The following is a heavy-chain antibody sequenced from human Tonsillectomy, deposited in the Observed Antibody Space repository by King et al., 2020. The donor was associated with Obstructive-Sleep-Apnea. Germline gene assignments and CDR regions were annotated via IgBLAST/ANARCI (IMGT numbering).Heavy chain of an antibody. CDR3: SIDSGYSYGSFAY. V-gene: IGHV3-43*01. Sequence: VQLVESGGVVVQPGGSLRLSCAASGFTFDDYTMHWGRQAPGKGLEWVSLISWDCGSTYYADSVKGRFTISRDNSKNSLYLQMNSLRTEDTALYYCSIDSGYSYGSFAYWGQGTLVTVSS. D-gene: IGHD5-18*01. J-gene: IGHJ4*02. CDR1: GFTFDDYT. CDR2: ISWDCGST.